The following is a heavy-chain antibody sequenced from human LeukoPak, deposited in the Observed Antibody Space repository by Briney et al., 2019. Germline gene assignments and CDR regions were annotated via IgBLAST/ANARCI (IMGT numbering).Heavy chain of an antibody. CDR2: IWYDGSNE. J-gene: IGHJ4*02. D-gene: IGHD2-21*02. Sequence: GGSLRLSCAASGFTFSSYGMHWVRQAPGKGLEWVAVIWYDGSNEYYADSVKGRFTISRDNSKNTLYLQMNSLRAEDTAAYYCARVNLAYCGGDCYALDYWGQGTLVTVSS. CDR1: GFTFSSYG. CDR3: ARVNLAYCGGDCYALDY. V-gene: IGHV3-33*01.